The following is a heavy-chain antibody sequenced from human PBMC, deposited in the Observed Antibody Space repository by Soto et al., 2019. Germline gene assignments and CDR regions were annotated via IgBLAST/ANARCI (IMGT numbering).Heavy chain of an antibody. J-gene: IGHJ2*01. CDR1: GGSISSGGYY. D-gene: IGHD4-17*01. CDR3: ARGPTVTTYFYL. V-gene: IGHV4-31*03. Sequence: QVQLQESGPGLVKPSQTLSLTCTVSGGSISSGGYYWSWIRQLPGKGLEWIGYIYYSGSTYYNPSLRSRLTISLVTSKNHFSLKLSSVTAADTAVYYCARGPTVTTYFYLWGRGTLVTVSS. CDR2: IYYSGST.